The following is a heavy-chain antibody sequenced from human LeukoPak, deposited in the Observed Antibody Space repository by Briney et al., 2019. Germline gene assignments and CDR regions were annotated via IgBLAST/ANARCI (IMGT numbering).Heavy chain of an antibody. J-gene: IGHJ4*02. CDR3: AKDRIAAAGHFDY. CDR2: IRYDGSNK. V-gene: IGHV3-30*02. Sequence: GGSLRLSCAASGFTFSSYGMHWVRQAPGKGLEWVAFIRYDGSNKYYADSVKGRFTISRDNSKNTLNLQMNSLRAEDTAVYYCAKDRIAAAGHFDYWGQGTLVTVSS. D-gene: IGHD6-13*01. CDR1: GFTFSSYG.